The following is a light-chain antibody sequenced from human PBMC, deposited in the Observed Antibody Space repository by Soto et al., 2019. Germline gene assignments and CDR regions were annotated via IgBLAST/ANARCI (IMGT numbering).Light chain of an antibody. CDR2: GNS. Sequence: QLVLTQPPSVSGAPGQRVTISCTGSSSNIGAGYDVHWYQQLPGTAPKLLISGNSNRPSGVPDRFSGSKSGTSASLAITGLQAEDEADYYCQSYDSSLSGSGVFGTGTKLTVL. J-gene: IGLJ1*01. CDR1: SSNIGAGYD. V-gene: IGLV1-40*01. CDR3: QSYDSSLSGSGV.